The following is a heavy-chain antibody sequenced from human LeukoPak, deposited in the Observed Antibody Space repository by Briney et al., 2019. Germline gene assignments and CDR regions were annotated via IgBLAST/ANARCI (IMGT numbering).Heavy chain of an antibody. J-gene: IGHJ4*02. CDR1: GFTFDDYG. D-gene: IGHD2-2*01. CDR2: ISWNSGSI. CDR3: AKDMAEVPAAAFDY. V-gene: IGHV3-9*01. Sequence: GGSLRLSCAASGFTFDDYGMSWVRQAPGKGLEWVSGISWNSGSIGYADSVKGRFTISRDNAKNSLYLQMNSLRAEDTALYYCAKDMAEVPAAAFDYWGQGTLVTVSS.